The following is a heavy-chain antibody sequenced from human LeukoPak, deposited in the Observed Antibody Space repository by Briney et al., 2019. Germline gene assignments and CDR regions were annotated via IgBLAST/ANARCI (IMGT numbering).Heavy chain of an antibody. D-gene: IGHD3-3*01. V-gene: IGHV1-69*04. CDR3: AREIKSSNFWSGYYNYYYYGMDV. CDR2: IIPILGIA. Sequence: VASVKVPCKASGGTFSSYAISWVRQAPGQGLEWMGRIIPILGIANYAQKFQGRVTITADKSTSTAYMELSSLRSEDTAVYYCAREIKSSNFWSGYYNYYYYGMDVWGQGTTVTVSS. CDR1: GGTFSSYA. J-gene: IGHJ6*02.